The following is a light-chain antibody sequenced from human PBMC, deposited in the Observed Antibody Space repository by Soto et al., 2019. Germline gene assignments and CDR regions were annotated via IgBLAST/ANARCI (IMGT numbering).Light chain of an antibody. V-gene: IGLV1-40*01. Sequence: QSVLTQPPSVSGAQGQRVTISCTESSSNIGAGFDVHWYQQLPGTAPKLLIYGNTNRPSGVPDRFSGSKSGTSASLAITGLQAEDEADFYCQSYDSSLSAYVFGTGTKVTVL. CDR3: QSYDSSLSAYV. CDR1: SSNIGAGFD. J-gene: IGLJ1*01. CDR2: GNT.